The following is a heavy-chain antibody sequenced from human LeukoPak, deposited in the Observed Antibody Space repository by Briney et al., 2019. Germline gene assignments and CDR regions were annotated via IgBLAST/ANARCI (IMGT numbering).Heavy chain of an antibody. CDR2: IYYSGST. V-gene: IGHV4-59*01. J-gene: IGHJ4*02. CDR1: GGSISSYY. Sequence: PSETLSLTCTVSGGSISSYYWSWIRQPPGKGLEWIGYIYYSGSTTYNPSLKSRVTISVDTSKNQFSLKLSSVTAADTAVYYCARGGPLTIFGVVRYYFDYWGEGTLVTVSS. D-gene: IGHD3-3*01. CDR3: ARGGPLTIFGVVRYYFDY.